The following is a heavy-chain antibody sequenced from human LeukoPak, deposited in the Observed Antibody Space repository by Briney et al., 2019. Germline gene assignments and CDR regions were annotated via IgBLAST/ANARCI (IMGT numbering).Heavy chain of an antibody. D-gene: IGHD7-27*01. V-gene: IGHV3-53*01. J-gene: IGHJ6*02. CDR1: GSTVSSNY. Sequence: GGSLRLSCAASGSTVSSNYMSWVRQAPGKGLEWVSVIYSGGSTYYADSVKGRFTISRDNSKNTLYLQMNSLRAEDTAVYYCARDRFLGIDHYYGMDVWGQGTTVTVSS. CDR2: IYSGGST. CDR3: ARDRFLGIDHYYGMDV.